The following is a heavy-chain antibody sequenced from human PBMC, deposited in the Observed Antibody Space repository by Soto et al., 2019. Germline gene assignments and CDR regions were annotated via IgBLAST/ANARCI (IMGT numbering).Heavy chain of an antibody. V-gene: IGHV3-53*02. CDR2: IYNGGGT. J-gene: IGHJ4*02. CDR3: ASTRGSSYDY. CDR1: GFTVSGNY. D-gene: IGHD6-6*01. Sequence: EVQPVETGGGLFQPGGSLRLSCAASGFTVSGNYMSWVRQAPGKGLEWVSVIYNGGGTYYADSVKGRFTISRDNSKNTLYLQMNCLRAEDTAVYSCASTRGSSYDYWGQGTLVTVSS.